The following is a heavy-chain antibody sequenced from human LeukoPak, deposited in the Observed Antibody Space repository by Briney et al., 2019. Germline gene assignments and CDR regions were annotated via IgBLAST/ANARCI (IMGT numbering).Heavy chain of an antibody. V-gene: IGHV4-39*07. J-gene: IGHJ3*02. D-gene: IGHD3-10*01. CDR1: GGSISSSSYY. CDR2: IYYSGST. CDR3: VARRGVTNPI. Sequence: SETLSLTCTVSGGSISSSSYYWGWIRQPPGKGLEWIGSIYYSGSTYYNPSLKGRVTISVDTSKNQFSLKLSSVTAADTAVYYCVARRGVTNPIWGQGTMVTVSS.